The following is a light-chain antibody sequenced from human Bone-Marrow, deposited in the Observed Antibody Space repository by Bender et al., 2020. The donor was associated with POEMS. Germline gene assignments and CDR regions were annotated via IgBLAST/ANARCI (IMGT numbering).Light chain of an antibody. CDR2: EDS. Sequence: SYVVTQAPSVSVAPGATATITCGGANIESKSVHWYQQRPGQAPILVVHEDSDRPSGIPEQFSGSNSGNTASLTISGLQADDEADYYCCSYAGTYNLGYFFGTGTQVTVL. CDR1: NIESKS. CDR3: CSYAGTYNLGYF. J-gene: IGLJ1*01. V-gene: IGLV3-21*02.